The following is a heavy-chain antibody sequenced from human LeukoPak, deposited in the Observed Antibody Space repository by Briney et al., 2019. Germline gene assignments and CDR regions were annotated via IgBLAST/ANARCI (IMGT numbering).Heavy chain of an antibody. V-gene: IGHV1-69*05. CDR1: GGTFSSYA. Sequence: SVKVSCKASGGTFSSYAISWVRQAPGQGLEWMGGIIPIFGTANYAQKFQGRVTITTDESTSTAYMELSSLRSEDTAVYYCARAQTDHPYTPAAGTTWGQGTLVTVSS. CDR3: ARAQTDHPYTPAAGTT. CDR2: IIPIFGTA. D-gene: IGHD6-13*01. J-gene: IGHJ5*02.